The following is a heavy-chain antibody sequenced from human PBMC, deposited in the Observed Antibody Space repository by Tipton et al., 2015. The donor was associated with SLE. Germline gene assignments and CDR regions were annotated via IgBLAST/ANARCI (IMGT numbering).Heavy chain of an antibody. D-gene: IGHD2-2*01. Sequence: TLSLTCAVSGGSINSYNWWTWVRQPPGKGLEWIGEIYHSGTTNYNPSLKSRITISLDNSKNQFSLKLSSVTAADTAVYYCARDSCSSTSCYGWYYFDYWGQGTLVTVFS. CDR2: IYHSGTT. CDR1: GGSINSYNW. V-gene: IGHV4-4*02. CDR3: ARDSCSSTSCYGWYYFDY. J-gene: IGHJ4*02.